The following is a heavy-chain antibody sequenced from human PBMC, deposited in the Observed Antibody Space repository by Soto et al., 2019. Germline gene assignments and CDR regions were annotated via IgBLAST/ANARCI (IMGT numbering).Heavy chain of an antibody. V-gene: IGHV4-4*02. CDR3: ARLGYQLLYAHFDY. CDR1: GGSISSSNW. CDR2: IYHSGST. J-gene: IGHJ4*02. D-gene: IGHD2-2*02. Sequence: SETLSLTCAVSGGSISSSNWWSWVRQPPGKGLEWIGEIYHSGSTNYNPSLKSRVTISVDKSKDQFSLKLSSVTAADTAVYYCARLGYQLLYAHFDYWGQGTLVTVSS.